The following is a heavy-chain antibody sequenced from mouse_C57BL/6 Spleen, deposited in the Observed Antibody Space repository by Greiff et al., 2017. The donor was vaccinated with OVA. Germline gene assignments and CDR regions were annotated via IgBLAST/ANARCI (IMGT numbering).Heavy chain of an antibody. CDR1: GYTFTSYT. Sequence: LVESGAELARPGASVQMSCKASGYTFTSYTMHWVKQRPGQGLEWIGYINPSSGYTKYNQKFKDKATLTADKSSSTAYMQLSSLTSEDSAVYYCARAGSSVYYAMDYWGQGTSVTVSS. CDR2: INPSSGYT. CDR3: ARAGSSVYYAMDY. V-gene: IGHV1-4*01. J-gene: IGHJ4*01. D-gene: IGHD1-1*01.